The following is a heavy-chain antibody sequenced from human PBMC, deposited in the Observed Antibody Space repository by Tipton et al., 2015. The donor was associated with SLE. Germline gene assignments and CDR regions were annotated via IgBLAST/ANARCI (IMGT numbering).Heavy chain of an antibody. CDR1: GASISSYY. V-gene: IGHV4-59*01. Sequence: TLSLTCSVSGASISSYYWSWIRQPPGKGLEWIGNIDFRGRTIYNPSLKSRVTISDDTSKNQFSLRLSSVTAADTAVYYCARGTDWSGYSPRAFDYWGQGTLVTVSS. CDR3: ARGTDWSGYSPRAFDY. D-gene: IGHD3-3*01. CDR2: IDFRGRT. J-gene: IGHJ4*02.